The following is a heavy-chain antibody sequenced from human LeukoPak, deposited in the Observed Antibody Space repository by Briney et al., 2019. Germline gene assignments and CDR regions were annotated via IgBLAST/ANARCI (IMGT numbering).Heavy chain of an antibody. CDR1: GFIFSDYY. V-gene: IGHV3-11*04. CDR3: ARGADGVSSNSRGWFDP. Sequence: GGSLRLSCAASGFIFSDYYMTWIRQVPGEGLEWVSYISSSSSTKYYADSVKGRFTISRDNARNSLYLQMNTLRAEDTAVYSCARGADGVSSNSRGWFDPWGQGTLVTVSS. D-gene: IGHD2-15*01. J-gene: IGHJ5*02. CDR2: ISSSSSTK.